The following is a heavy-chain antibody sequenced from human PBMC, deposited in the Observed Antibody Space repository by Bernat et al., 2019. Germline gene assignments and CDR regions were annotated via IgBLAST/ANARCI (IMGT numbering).Heavy chain of an antibody. Sequence: QVQLVQSGAEVKKPGASVKVSCKASGYTFTSYYMHWVRQAPGQGLEWIGIINPSGGSTSYAQKFKGRVTMTRGTSTSPVYMKLSSLRSEDTAVYYCARSPRGQYGMDVWGQGTTVTVSS. CDR3: ARSPRGQYGMDV. J-gene: IGHJ6*02. V-gene: IGHV1-46*01. CDR2: INPSGGST. CDR1: GYTFTSYY.